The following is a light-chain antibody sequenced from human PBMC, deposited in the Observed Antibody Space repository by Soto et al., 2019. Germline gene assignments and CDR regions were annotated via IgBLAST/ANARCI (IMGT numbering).Light chain of an antibody. CDR2: AAS. J-gene: IGKJ3*01. CDR1: QGISNS. V-gene: IGKV1-27*01. CDR3: QNYNSAPLT. Sequence: DIQMTQSPSSLSASVGDTATITCRASQGISNSLAWFQQKPGRVPQFLIYAASTLQPGVPPRFSGSGSGTDFTLTISSLQPEDVATYYCQNYNSAPLTFGPGTRVEIK.